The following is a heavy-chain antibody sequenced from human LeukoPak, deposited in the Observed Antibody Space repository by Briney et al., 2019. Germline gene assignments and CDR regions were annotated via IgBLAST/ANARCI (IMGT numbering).Heavy chain of an antibody. V-gene: IGHV3-53*01. Sequence: AGGSLRLSCAASGFSVNNKYMTWVRQTPAKGLEWVSVIYSGGGTYYADFVQGRFTISRDDSKNTLFLQMNSLRAEDSAVYYCASAMNFGHFDLWGRGTLVTVSS. CDR3: ASAMNFGHFDL. CDR1: GFSVNNKY. D-gene: IGHD2-2*01. CDR2: IYSGGGT. J-gene: IGHJ2*01.